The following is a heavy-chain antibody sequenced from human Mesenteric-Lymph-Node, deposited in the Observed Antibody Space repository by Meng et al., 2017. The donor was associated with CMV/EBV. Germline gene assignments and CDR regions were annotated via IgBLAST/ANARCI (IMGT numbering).Heavy chain of an antibody. V-gene: IGHV4-39*07. CDR1: GGSITSSRYY. CDR3: ARDTSLFYYFDY. Sequence: ESLKISCTVSGGSITSSRYYWGGSRQPPGKRLEWIGTVYYSGSTYYNPSLKSRVTVSIDTSKNQFSLKLSSVTAADTAVYYCARDTSLFYYFDYWGQGTVVTVSS. D-gene: IGHD2/OR15-2a*01. CDR2: VYYSGST. J-gene: IGHJ4*02.